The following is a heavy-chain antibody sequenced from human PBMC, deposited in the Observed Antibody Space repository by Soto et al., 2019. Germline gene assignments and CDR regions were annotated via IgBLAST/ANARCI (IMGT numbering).Heavy chain of an antibody. CDR2: ISSSSSYI. CDR3: ARFGYGYDSNGFDY. D-gene: IGHD3-22*01. Sequence: PGGSLRLSCAASGXTFSSYSMNWVRQAPGKGLEWVSSISSSSSYIYYADSVKGRFTISRDNAKNSLYLQMNSLRAEDTAVYYCARFGYGYDSNGFDYWGQGTLVTVSS. J-gene: IGHJ4*02. V-gene: IGHV3-21*01. CDR1: GXTFSSYS.